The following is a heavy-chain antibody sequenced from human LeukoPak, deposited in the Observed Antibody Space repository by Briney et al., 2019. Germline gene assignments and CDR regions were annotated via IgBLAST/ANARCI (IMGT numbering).Heavy chain of an antibody. CDR2: IYHSGST. CDR3: ARIAVAGTWLADYYYYGMDV. J-gene: IGHJ6*02. D-gene: IGHD6-19*01. CDR1: GGSISSGGYS. Sequence: PSETLSLTCAVSGGSISSGGYSWSWIRQPPGKGLEWIGYIYHSGSTYYNPSLKSRVTISVDRSKNQFSLKLSSVTAADTAVYYCARIAVAGTWLADYYYYGMDVWGQGTTVTVSS. V-gene: IGHV4-30-2*01.